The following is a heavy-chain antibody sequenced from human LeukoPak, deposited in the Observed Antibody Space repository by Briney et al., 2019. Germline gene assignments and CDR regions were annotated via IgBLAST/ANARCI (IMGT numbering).Heavy chain of an antibody. Sequence: GESLKISCKGSGYSFTSYWIGWVRQMPGKGLEWMGIIYPGDFDTRYSPSFQGQVTISADKSISTAYLQWSSLKASDTAMYYCARHPAFRGVYYYGMDVWGQGTTVTVSS. CDR2: IYPGDFDT. V-gene: IGHV5-51*01. CDR1: GYSFTSYW. D-gene: IGHD3-10*01. CDR3: ARHPAFRGVYYYGMDV. J-gene: IGHJ6*02.